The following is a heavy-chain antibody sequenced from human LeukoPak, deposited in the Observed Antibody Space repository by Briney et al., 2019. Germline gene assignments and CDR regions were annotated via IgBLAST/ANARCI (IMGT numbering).Heavy chain of an antibody. CDR3: AKTMLGFLYYFDY. CDR1: GFTFSSYA. J-gene: IGHJ4*02. Sequence: LTGGSLRLSCAASGFTFSSYAMSWVRQAPGKGLEWVSAISGSGGSTYYADSVKGRFTISRDNSKNTLYLQMNSLRAEDTAVYYCAKTMLGFLYYFDYWGQGTLVTVSS. V-gene: IGHV3-23*01. CDR2: ISGSGGST. D-gene: IGHD7-27*01.